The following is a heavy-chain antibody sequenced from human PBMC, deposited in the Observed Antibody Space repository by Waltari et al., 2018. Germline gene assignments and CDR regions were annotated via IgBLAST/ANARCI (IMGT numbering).Heavy chain of an antibody. V-gene: IGHV1-3*03. CDR2: INTVNGNR. CDR3: ARANLFRSRGLTFDI. CDR1: GYTFSDYA. Sequence: QVQLVQSGAEVKKPGASVKVSCKASGYTFSDYAIHWVRQAPGHRPEWMGWINTVNGNREYSQEFQGRVTISRDTSASTVYMELSSLRSEDMAVYYCARANLFRSRGLTFDIWGQGTMVTVSS. J-gene: IGHJ3*02. D-gene: IGHD3-3*01.